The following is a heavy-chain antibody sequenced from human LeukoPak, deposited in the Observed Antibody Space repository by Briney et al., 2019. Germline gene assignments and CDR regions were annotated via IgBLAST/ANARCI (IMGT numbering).Heavy chain of an antibody. D-gene: IGHD1-26*01. CDR1: DGSINSYY. J-gene: IGHJ6*02. Sequence: SETLSLTCSVSDGSINSYYWNWIRRPPGKGLEWIGYIYYNGNTNYSPSLKSRVTMSVDTSKNLFSLKVSSVTAADTAVCYCARGRSNYYGVDVWGQGTTVTVSS. CDR2: IYYNGNT. CDR3: ARGRSNYYGVDV. V-gene: IGHV4-59*01.